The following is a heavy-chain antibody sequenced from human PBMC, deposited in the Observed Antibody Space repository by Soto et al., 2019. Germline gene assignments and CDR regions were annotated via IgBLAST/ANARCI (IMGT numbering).Heavy chain of an antibody. D-gene: IGHD2-21*02. V-gene: IGHV3-23*01. CDR2: IGASGDIT. Sequence: GGSLSLSCAASGFSFAIFSMSWVRQAPGKGLEWVAGIGASGDITWYADSVKGRLSISRDNSKNTLYLQLNSLRFEDTAVYYCAKDDFTDRGDDYFDYWGPGTLVTVSS. CDR3: AKDDFTDRGDDYFDY. CDR1: GFSFAIFS. J-gene: IGHJ4*02.